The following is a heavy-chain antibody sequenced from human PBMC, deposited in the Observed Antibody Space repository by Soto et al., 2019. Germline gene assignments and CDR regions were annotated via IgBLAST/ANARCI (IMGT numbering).Heavy chain of an antibody. CDR1: GFTFSSHW. J-gene: IGHJ4*02. Sequence: EAQLVESGGDLVQPGGSLRLSCTDSGFTFSSHWMHWVRQSPGKGLVWVSRINGDGSYISYADSVKGRFTISGDNAKNTLYLQMSSLRADDTAVYYCVRVYGDPPSWGQGTPVTVSS. CDR3: VRVYGDPPS. V-gene: IGHV3-74*01. CDR2: INGDGSYI. D-gene: IGHD4-17*01.